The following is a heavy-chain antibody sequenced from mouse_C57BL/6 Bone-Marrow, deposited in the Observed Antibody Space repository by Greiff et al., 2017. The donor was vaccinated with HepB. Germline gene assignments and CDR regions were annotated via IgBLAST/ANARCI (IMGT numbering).Heavy chain of an antibody. V-gene: IGHV5-4*01. CDR1: GFTFSSYA. J-gene: IGHJ4*01. CDR2: ISDGGSYY. Sequence: EVKLVESGGGLVKPGGSLKLSCAASGFTFSSYAMSWVRQTPEKRLEWVATISDGGSYYYYPDNVKGRFTISRDNAKNNLYLQMSHLKSEDTAMYYCARDLYYDYDEYAMDYWGQGTSVTVSS. CDR3: ARDLYYDYDEYAMDY. D-gene: IGHD2-4*01.